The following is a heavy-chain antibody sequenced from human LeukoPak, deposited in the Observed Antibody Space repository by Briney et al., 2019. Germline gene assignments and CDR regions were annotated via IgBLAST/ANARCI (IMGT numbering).Heavy chain of an antibody. CDR2: ISGSGGST. Sequence: PGGSLRLSCAASGFTFSSYAVSWVRQAPGKGLEWVSVISGSGGSTNYADSVKGRFTISRDNSKNTLYLQMNSLRAEDTAVYYCGVYSSSWHDYWGQGTLVTVSS. D-gene: IGHD6-13*01. V-gene: IGHV3-23*01. CDR3: GVYSSSWHDY. CDR1: GFTFSSYA. J-gene: IGHJ4*02.